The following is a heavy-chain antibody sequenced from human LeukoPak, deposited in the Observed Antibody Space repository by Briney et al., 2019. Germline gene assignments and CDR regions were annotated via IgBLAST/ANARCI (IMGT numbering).Heavy chain of an antibody. CDR2: IWYDGSNK. V-gene: IGHV3-33*01. D-gene: IGHD3-9*01. CDR1: GFTFSSYG. Sequence: GGSLRLSCAASGFTFSSYGMHWVRQAPGKGLEWVAVIWYDGSNKYYADSVKGRFTISRDNSKNTLYLQMNSLRAEDTAVYYCARDSAQLRYSCPEFDSWGQGTPVTVSS. J-gene: IGHJ4*02. CDR3: ARDSAQLRYSCPEFDS.